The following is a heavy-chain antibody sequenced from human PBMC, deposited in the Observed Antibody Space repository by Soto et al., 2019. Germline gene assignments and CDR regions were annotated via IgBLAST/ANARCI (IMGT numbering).Heavy chain of an antibody. Sequence: GESLKISCKCSGYSFTSYWISLVRQMPGKGLEWMGRIDPSDSYTNYSPSFQGHVTISADKSISTAYLQWSSLKASDTAMYYCATAGIPGYYYYGMDVWGQGTTVTVSS. CDR3: ATAGIPGYYYYGMDV. CDR2: IDPSDSYT. J-gene: IGHJ6*02. V-gene: IGHV5-10-1*01. CDR1: GYSFTSYW. D-gene: IGHD1-20*01.